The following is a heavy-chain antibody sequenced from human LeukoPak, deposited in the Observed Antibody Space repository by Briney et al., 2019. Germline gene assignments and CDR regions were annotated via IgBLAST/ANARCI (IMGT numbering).Heavy chain of an antibody. CDR3: ARIEAYYDSSGYYIGDAFDI. V-gene: IGHV4-59*08. J-gene: IGHJ3*02. Sequence: YETLPVTRMVCVGSLRRYYWSWLGQPPATGREGIGFIYYCGSTNYNPSLKSRVTISVDTYKNQFSLKLSSMTAADTAVYYCARIEAYYDSSGYYIGDAFDIWGQGTMVTVSS. CDR1: VGSLRRYY. D-gene: IGHD3-22*01. CDR2: IYYCGST.